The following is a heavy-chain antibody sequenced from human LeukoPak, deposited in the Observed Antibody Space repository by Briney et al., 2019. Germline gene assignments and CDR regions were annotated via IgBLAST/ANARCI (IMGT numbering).Heavy chain of an antibody. J-gene: IGHJ4*02. Sequence: GGSLKLSCAASGFTFRDSAMHWVRQASGKGLEWIGRVKTKANNYATAYAASVMGRFTISRDDSKNTAYLEMNSLKTEDTAVYYCTREFHSSGWYLTFAYWGQGSQVTVSS. D-gene: IGHD6-19*01. CDR3: TREFHSSGWYLTFAY. V-gene: IGHV3-73*01. CDR2: VKTKANNYAT. CDR1: GFTFRDSA.